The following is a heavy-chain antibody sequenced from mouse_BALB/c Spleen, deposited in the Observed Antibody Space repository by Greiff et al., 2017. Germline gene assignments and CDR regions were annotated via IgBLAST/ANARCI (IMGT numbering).Heavy chain of an antibody. J-gene: IGHJ4*01. CDR2: IYPYNGGT. Sequence: EVMLVESGPELVKPGASVKISCKASGYTFTDYNMHWVKQSHGKSLEWIGYIYPYNGGTGYNQKFKSTATLTVDNSSSTAYMELRSLTSEDSAVYYCAREDYGYGNYYAMDYWGQGTSGTVSS. CDR1: GYTFTDYN. D-gene: IGHD1-2*01. CDR3: AREDYGYGNYYAMDY. V-gene: IGHV1S29*02.